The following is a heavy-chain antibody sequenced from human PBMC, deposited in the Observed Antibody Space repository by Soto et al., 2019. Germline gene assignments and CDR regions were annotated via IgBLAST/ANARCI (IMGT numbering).Heavy chain of an antibody. D-gene: IGHD2-21*01. CDR2: ISSSSNTI. V-gene: IGHV3-48*02. CDR3: ARGLGWRRGPFDF. Sequence: GGSLRLSCAASGFTFSSYSMNWVRQAPGKGLEWLSYISSSSNTIFYVDSVKGRFTISRDSANSSLYLQLNSLRDDDTAVYFCARGLGWRRGPFDFWGQGTPVTVSS. J-gene: IGHJ4*02. CDR1: GFTFSSYS.